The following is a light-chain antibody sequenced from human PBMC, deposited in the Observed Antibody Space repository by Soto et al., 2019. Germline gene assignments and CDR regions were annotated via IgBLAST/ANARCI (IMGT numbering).Light chain of an antibody. CDR2: GPS. V-gene: IGKV3-20*01. J-gene: IGKJ1*01. Sequence: IVLTQSPGTLSLSPGETATLSCRASDSLSPHSIAWYQQKPGQAPRLLIYGPSGRATGIPDRIRGSGSGTDFTLTISGLEPEDFAVYYCQQFQSSLRTFGQGTQVEV. CDR3: QQFQSSLRT. CDR1: DSLSPHS.